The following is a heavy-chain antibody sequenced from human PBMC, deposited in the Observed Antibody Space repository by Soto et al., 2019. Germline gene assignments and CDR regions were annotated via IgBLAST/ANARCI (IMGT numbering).Heavy chain of an antibody. CDR2: IYSGGST. D-gene: IGHD4-17*01. J-gene: IGHJ5*02. CDR1: GFTVSSNY. CDR3: ARDCPPLPNYGDYVEKWFDP. V-gene: IGHV3-66*01. Sequence: EVQQMESGGGLVQPGGSLRLSCAASGFTVSSNYMSWVRQAPGKGLEWVSVIYSGGSTYYADSVKGRFTISRDSSKNTLYLQMNSLRAEDTAVYYCARDCPPLPNYGDYVEKWFDPWGQRTLVTVSS.